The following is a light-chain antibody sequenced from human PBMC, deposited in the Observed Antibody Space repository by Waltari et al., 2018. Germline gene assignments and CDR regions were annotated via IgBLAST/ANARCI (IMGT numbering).Light chain of an antibody. CDR3: QQAHTFPPT. V-gene: IGKV1-12*01. Sequence: DIQMTQSPSSVSASVGDRVTITCRASQVIHSWLAWYHQKPGKAPKLLIYAASTLQSGVPSRFSGSGSGTDFTLTISSQQPEDFATYYCQQAHTFPPTFGPGTKVHIQ. CDR2: AAS. CDR1: QVIHSW. J-gene: IGKJ3*01.